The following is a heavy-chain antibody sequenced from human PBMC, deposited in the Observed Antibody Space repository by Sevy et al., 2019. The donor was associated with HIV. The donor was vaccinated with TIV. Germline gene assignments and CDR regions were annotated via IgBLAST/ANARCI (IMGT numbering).Heavy chain of an antibody. CDR1: GFTFSSYS. CDR2: ISGSSNYI. CDR3: AGGPPDGSYDYFDY. D-gene: IGHD1-26*01. Sequence: GGSLRLSCAASGFTFSSYSMNWVRQAPGKGLEWVSAISGSSNYIYYAELVKGRFIISRDNVKNTLYLQMNSLRADDTAGYYCAGGPPDGSYDYFDYWGQGTLVTVSS. V-gene: IGHV3-21*06. J-gene: IGHJ4*02.